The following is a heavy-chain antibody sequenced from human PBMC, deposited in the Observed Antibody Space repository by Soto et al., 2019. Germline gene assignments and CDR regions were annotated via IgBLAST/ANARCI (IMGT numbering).Heavy chain of an antibody. CDR2: IWYDGSNK. J-gene: IGHJ4*02. V-gene: IGHV3-33*01. CDR1: GFTFSSYG. Sequence: PGGSLRRSCAAFGFTFSSYGMHWVRQAPGKGLEWVAVIWYDGSNKYYADSVKGRFTISRDNSKDTLYLQMNSLRAEDTAVYYCARDGYSSGWSLRGWGQGTLVTVSS. CDR3: ARDGYSSGWSLRG. D-gene: IGHD6-19*01.